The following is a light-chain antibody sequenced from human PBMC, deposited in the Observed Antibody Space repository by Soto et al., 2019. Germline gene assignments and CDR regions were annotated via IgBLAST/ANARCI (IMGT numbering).Light chain of an antibody. CDR2: DDS. CDR3: QVWDSSSNLYV. J-gene: IGLJ1*01. Sequence: SYELTQAPWVSVAPGQTASITWWGNNIGSKSVHWYQQKPGQAPVLVVYDDSDRPSGIPERFSGSNSGNTATLTISRVEAGDEADYYCQVWDSSSNLYVFGSGTKV. CDR1: NIGSKS. V-gene: IGLV3-21*02.